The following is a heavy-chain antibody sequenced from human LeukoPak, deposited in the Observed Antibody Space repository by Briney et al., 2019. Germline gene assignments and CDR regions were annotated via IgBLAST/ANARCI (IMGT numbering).Heavy chain of an antibody. D-gene: IGHD3-10*01. CDR2: FDPEDGET. V-gene: IGHV1-24*01. J-gene: IGHJ4*02. CDR1: GYTLTELS. Sequence: GASVKVSCKVSGYTLTELSMHWVRQAPGKGLEWMGGFDPEDGETIYAQKFLGRVTMTEDTSTDTAYMELSSLRSEDTAVYYCATDSWFGELLLLYYWGQGTLVTASS. CDR3: ATDSWFGELLLLYY.